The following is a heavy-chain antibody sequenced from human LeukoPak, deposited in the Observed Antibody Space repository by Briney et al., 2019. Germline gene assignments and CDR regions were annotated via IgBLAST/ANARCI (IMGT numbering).Heavy chain of an antibody. CDR2: IYHSGST. D-gene: IGHD2-2*01. Sequence: SQTLSLTCTVSGGSISSGGYYWSWIRQPPGKGLEWIGYIYHSGSTYYNPSLKSRVTISVDTSKNQFSLKLSSVTAADTAVYYCARCPAGGMDVWGQGTTVTVSS. CDR1: GGSISSGGYY. J-gene: IGHJ6*02. V-gene: IGHV4-30-2*02. CDR3: ARCPAGGMDV.